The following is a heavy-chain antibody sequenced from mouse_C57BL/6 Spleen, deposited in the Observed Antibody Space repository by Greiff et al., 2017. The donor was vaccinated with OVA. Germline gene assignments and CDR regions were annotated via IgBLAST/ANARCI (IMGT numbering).Heavy chain of an antibody. Sequence: QVQLQQPGAELVQPGASVKMSCQASGYPFTSYWITWVKQRPGQGLAWIGDLYPGSGSTNYNEQFKSKATLTVDTSSSTAYMQLSSLTSEDSAVYYCAREGIYYGSSWAYWGQGTLVTVSA. D-gene: IGHD1-1*01. CDR2: LYPGSGST. CDR3: AREGIYYGSSWAY. V-gene: IGHV1-55*01. J-gene: IGHJ3*01. CDR1: GYPFTSYW.